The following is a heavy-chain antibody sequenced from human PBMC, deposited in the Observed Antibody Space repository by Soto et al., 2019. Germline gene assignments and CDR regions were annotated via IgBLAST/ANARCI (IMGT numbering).Heavy chain of an antibody. J-gene: IGHJ4*02. CDR1: GFKFSNYA. CDR3: AKDRRAGGNSAFYFDF. D-gene: IGHD3-16*01. CDR2: ISATGGGT. Sequence: LRLSCAASGFKFSNYAMSWVRQAPGKGLEWVSLISATGGGTYYADSVKGRFTISRDNSHNTLYLQVHSLTAEDTAVYYCAKDRRAGGNSAFYFDFWGRGAQVTVSS. V-gene: IGHV3-23*01.